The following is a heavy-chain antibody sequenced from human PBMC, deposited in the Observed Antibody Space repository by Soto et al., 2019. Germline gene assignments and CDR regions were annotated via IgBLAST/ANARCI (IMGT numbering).Heavy chain of an antibody. CDR1: GLSLNSYG. V-gene: IGHV3-33*01. D-gene: IGHD2-2*01. Sequence: XGSLRLSCSASGLSLNSYGMHWVRQAPGKGLDWVAVILNDGSYKSYADSVKGRFTISRDNSKNTLYLQMNSLRAEDTAVYYCARDERHCSSMGCYGGFDYGMDDWGQGTTVTVSS. CDR2: ILNDGSYK. CDR3: ARDERHCSSMGCYGGFDYGMDD. J-gene: IGHJ6*02.